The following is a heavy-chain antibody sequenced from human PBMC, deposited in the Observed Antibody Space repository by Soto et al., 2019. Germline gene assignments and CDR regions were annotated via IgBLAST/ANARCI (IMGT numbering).Heavy chain of an antibody. V-gene: IGHV4-61*01. J-gene: IGHJ4*02. D-gene: IGHD3-9*01. CDR3: ARAHHPLRPKEYDILTGPPSLYFDY. CDR1: GGSVSSGSYY. CDR2: IYYSGST. Sequence: PSETLSLTCTVSGGSVSSGSYYWSWIRQPPGKGLEWIGYIYYSGSTNYNPSLKSRVTISVDTSKNQFSLKLSSVTAADTAVYYCARAHHPLRPKEYDILTGPPSLYFDYWGQGTLVTVSS.